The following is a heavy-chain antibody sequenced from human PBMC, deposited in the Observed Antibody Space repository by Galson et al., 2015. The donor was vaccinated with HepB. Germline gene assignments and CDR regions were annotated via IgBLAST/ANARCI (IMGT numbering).Heavy chain of an antibody. Sequence: SLRLSCAASGFTFSSYSMHWVRQAPGKGLEWVAVIWYDGSYKFYLDSVKGRFTISRDNSKDTLYLEMSRLRVEDTAMYYCARNQLVGGALDVWGQGTTVIASS. CDR3: ARNQLVGGALDV. CDR1: GFTFSSYS. CDR2: IWYDGSYK. D-gene: IGHD3-10*01. J-gene: IGHJ6*02. V-gene: IGHV3-33*01.